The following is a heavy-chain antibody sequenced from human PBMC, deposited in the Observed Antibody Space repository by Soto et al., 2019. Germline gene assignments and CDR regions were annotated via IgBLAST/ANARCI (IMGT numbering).Heavy chain of an antibody. CDR3: ARDMYSSDYFVKWFEP. CDR1: GFSFSSYA. V-gene: IGHV3-30-3*01. D-gene: IGHD6-19*01. J-gene: IGHJ5*02. Sequence: QVRLVESGGGVVQPGRSLRLSCTASGFSFSSYAMYWFRQPPGKGLEWVAVISHDGIKKHYADSVKGRVTVSRDNSNHSLDLKLNSMRGEDTAMYYCARDMYSSDYFVKWFEPWGQGTLVTVSS. CDR2: ISHDGIKK.